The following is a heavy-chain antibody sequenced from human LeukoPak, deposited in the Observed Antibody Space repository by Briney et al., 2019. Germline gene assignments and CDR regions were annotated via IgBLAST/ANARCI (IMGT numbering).Heavy chain of an antibody. CDR1: GFTYSNAW. Sequence: GGSLRLSRAASGFTYSNAWMSWVRQAPGKGLEWVGRIKSETHGGTTDYAAPVKGRFTISRDDSKNTLYLQMNSLKTEDTAVYYCTTVPYYDSSGYYADAFDIWGQGTMVTVSS. V-gene: IGHV3-15*01. J-gene: IGHJ3*02. CDR3: TTVPYYDSSGYYADAFDI. D-gene: IGHD3-22*01. CDR2: IKSETHGGTT.